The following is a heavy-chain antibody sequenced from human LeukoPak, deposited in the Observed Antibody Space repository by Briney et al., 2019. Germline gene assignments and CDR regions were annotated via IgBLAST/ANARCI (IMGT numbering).Heavy chain of an antibody. CDR1: GFTFSSYE. D-gene: IGHD3-22*01. V-gene: IGHV3-48*03. CDR3: AKDGGLYYYDSSGRLDY. J-gene: IGHJ4*02. CDR2: ISSSGSTI. Sequence: GGSLRLSCAASGFTFSSYEMNWVRQAPGKGLEWVSYISSSGSTIYYADSVKGRFTISRDNSKNTLYLQMNSLRAEDTAVYYCAKDGGLYYYDSSGRLDYWGQGTLVTVSS.